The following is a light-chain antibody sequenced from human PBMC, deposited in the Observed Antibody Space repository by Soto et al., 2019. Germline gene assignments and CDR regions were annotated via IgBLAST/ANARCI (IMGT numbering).Light chain of an antibody. CDR3: SSYTRSSKVV. Sequence: QSALTQPASVSGSPGQSITISCTGTSSDVGGYKYVSWYQQHPGKAPKLMIYEVSHRPSGVSSRFSGSKSGNTASLTISGLQAEDEADYYCSSYTRSSKVVFGGGTKLTVL. V-gene: IGLV2-14*01. CDR2: EVS. CDR1: SSDVGGYKY. J-gene: IGLJ2*01.